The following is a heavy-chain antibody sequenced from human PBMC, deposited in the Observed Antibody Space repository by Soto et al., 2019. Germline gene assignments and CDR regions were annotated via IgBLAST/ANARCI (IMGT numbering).Heavy chain of an antibody. CDR2: MNPNSGDT. D-gene: IGHD3-9*01. J-gene: IGHJ5*02. CDR1: GYTFTSYD. Sequence: ASVKVSCKASGYTFTSYDINWVRQATGQGLEWMGWMNPNSGDTGYAQKFQGRVTMTRNTSISTAYMELSSLRSEDTAVYYCARSSQLRYFDWLLPRGWFDPWGQGTLVTVSS. V-gene: IGHV1-8*01. CDR3: ARSSQLRYFDWLLPRGWFDP.